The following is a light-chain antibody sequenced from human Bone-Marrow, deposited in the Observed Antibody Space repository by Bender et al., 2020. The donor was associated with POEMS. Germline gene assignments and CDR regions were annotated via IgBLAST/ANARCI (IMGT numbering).Light chain of an antibody. CDR2: STN. Sequence: QTVVTQEPSVSVSPGGTVTLTCGFSSGSVSTNSYPSWYQQTPGQAPRTLMYSTNIRSSGVPDRFSGSILGNKAALTITGAQADDESDYYCVLYMGSGISVFGGGTKLTVL. CDR3: VLYMGSGISV. J-gene: IGLJ3*02. V-gene: IGLV8-61*01. CDR1: SGSVSTNSY.